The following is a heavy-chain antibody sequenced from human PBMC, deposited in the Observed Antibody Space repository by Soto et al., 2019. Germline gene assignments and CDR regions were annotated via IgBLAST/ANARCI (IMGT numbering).Heavy chain of an antibody. V-gene: IGHV5-10-1*01. D-gene: IGHD3-22*01. CDR3: ARLNSRNGTNGQFDL. J-gene: IGHJ4*01. CDR1: GYRFTSYL. CDR2: IDPSDSYT. Sequence: AGESLKISCMSCGYRFTSYLIILVLQMPGKGLDCMWRIDPSDSYTNYNPSLQGHVTFSVDRSNSTAYLKWNSLKAPDTAVYHCARLNSRNGTNGQFDLWGQGTLV.